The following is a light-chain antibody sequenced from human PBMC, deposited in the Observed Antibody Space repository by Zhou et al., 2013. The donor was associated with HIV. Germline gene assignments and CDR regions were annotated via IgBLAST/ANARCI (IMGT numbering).Light chain of an antibody. CDR2: GAS. J-gene: IGKJ4*01. CDR3: QQYNHWPPVT. CDR1: QSITTN. V-gene: IGKV3-15*01. Sequence: EIVMTQSPATLSVSPGDRATLFCRASQSITTNVAWYQHKPGQAPRLLIFGASSRATDVPARFSGSGSGTQFTLTISSLQSEDFAVYYCQQYNHWPPVTFGGGTKVGDQT.